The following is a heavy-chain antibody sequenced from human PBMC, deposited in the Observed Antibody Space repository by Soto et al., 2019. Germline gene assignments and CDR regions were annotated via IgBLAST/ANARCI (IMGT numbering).Heavy chain of an antibody. J-gene: IGHJ3*02. D-gene: IGHD4-17*01. Sequence: QVQLVQSGAEVKKPGSSVKVSCKASGGTFSSYAISWVRQAPGQGLEWMGGIIPIFGTANYAQKFQGRVAIAADESTSTAYMELSSLRSEDTAVYYCARDATVTTGSAFDIWGQGTMVTVSS. CDR2: IIPIFGTA. CDR3: ARDATVTTGSAFDI. V-gene: IGHV1-69*12. CDR1: GGTFSSYA.